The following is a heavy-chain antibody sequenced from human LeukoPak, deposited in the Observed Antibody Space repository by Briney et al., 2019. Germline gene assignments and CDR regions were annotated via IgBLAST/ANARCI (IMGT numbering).Heavy chain of an antibody. CDR3: ARDYLGIAAAAGYFDY. Sequence: GGSLRLSCAASGFTFSSYAMHWVRQAPGKGLEWVAVISYDGSNKYYADSVKGRFTISRDNSKNTLYLQMNSLRAEDTAVYYCARDYLGIAAAAGYFDYWSQGTLVTVSS. J-gene: IGHJ4*02. CDR1: GFTFSSYA. V-gene: IGHV3-30-3*01. CDR2: ISYDGSNK. D-gene: IGHD6-13*01.